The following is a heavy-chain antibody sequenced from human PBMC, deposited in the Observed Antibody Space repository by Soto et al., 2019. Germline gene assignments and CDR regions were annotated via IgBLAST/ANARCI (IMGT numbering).Heavy chain of an antibody. CDR1: GYTFTSYA. D-gene: IGHD2-2*01. J-gene: IGHJ6*02. Sequence: VSVKVSCKASGYTFTSYARSWVRQAPGQGLEWMGWINTNTGNPTYAQGFTGRFVFSLDTSVSTAYLQICSLKAEDTAVYYCARTEGYRISTSCYVGYYYYGMDVWGQGTTVTVSS. CDR3: ARTEGYRISTSCYVGYYYYGMDV. CDR2: INTNTGNP. V-gene: IGHV7-4-1*01.